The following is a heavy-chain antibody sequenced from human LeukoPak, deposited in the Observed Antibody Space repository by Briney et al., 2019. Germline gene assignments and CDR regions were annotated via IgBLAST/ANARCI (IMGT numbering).Heavy chain of an antibody. Sequence: SETLSLTCAVYGGSFSGYYWSWIRQPPGKGLEWIGEINHSGSTNYNPSLKSRVTISVDTSKNQFPLKLSSVTAADTAVYYCASPVYSSSWYWFDPWGQGTLVTVSS. CDR2: INHSGST. J-gene: IGHJ5*02. V-gene: IGHV4-34*01. CDR3: ASPVYSSSWYWFDP. D-gene: IGHD6-13*01. CDR1: GGSFSGYY.